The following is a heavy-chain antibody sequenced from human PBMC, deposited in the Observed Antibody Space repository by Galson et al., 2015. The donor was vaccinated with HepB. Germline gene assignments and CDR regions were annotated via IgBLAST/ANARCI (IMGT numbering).Heavy chain of an antibody. CDR3: ATDSAPYYDFITHASGG. CDR1: GGTFRNYA. J-gene: IGHJ4*02. D-gene: IGHD3-22*01. Sequence: SVKVSCKASGGTFRNYAIRWVRQAPGQGLEWMGGIIPIFNTTKYAQKFQGRVTDTADESTNTASMELTSLRSEDTAMYFCATDSAPYYDFITHASGGWGQGTLVTVSS. V-gene: IGHV1-69*13. CDR2: IIPIFNTT.